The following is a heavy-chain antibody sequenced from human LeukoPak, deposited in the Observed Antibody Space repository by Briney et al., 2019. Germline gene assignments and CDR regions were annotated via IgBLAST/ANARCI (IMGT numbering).Heavy chain of an antibody. CDR3: ARGGYDTDRHYYYYGMDV. V-gene: IGHV4-38-2*01. CDR2: SYRGGRT. CDR1: GYSISSDYN. Sequence: SETLSLSCAVSGYSISSDYNWGVSRQPPGKVQEFTGSSYRGGRTYYDPSLKSRATIAVGASKNQFCLTLSSVNAADTTVYYCARGGYDTDRHYYYYGMDVWGKGTTVTVSS. J-gene: IGHJ6*04. D-gene: IGHD5-12*01.